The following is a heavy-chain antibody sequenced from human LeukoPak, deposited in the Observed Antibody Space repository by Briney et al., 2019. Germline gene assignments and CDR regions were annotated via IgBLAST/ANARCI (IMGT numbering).Heavy chain of an antibody. CDR1: GFTFSSYA. CDR3: AKDKSSVRSPHYFDY. J-gene: IGHJ4*02. D-gene: IGHD3-22*01. CDR2: ISGSGGRT. Sequence: PGGSLRLSCAASGFTFSSYAMSWVRQAPGKGLEWVSAISGSGGRTYYADSVKGRFTISRDNSKNTLYLQMNSLRAEDTAVYYCAKDKSSVRSPHYFDYWGQGTLVTVSS. V-gene: IGHV3-23*01.